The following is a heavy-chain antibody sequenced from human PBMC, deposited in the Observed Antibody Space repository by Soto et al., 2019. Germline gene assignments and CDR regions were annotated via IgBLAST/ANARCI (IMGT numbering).Heavy chain of an antibody. J-gene: IGHJ5*02. CDR3: ARWWSGSRQGFDP. D-gene: IGHD3-3*01. CDR2: IYYSGST. Sequence: QVQLQESGPGLVKPSQTLSLTCTVSGGSISSGDYYWSWIRQHPGKGLEWIGYIYYSGSTYYNPSLKSRVIVSVDTSKTQFSLKLSSVTAADTAVYYCARWWSGSRQGFDPWGQGTLVTVSS. CDR1: GGSISSGDYY. V-gene: IGHV4-31*03.